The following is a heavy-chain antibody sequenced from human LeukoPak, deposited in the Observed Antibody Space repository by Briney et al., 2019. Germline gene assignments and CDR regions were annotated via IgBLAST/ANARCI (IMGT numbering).Heavy chain of an antibody. D-gene: IGHD4-17*01. CDR1: GFTFSTYA. J-gene: IGHJ4*02. CDR2: ISNDETKK. CDR3: AKDMNTVTTTFDY. V-gene: IGHV3-30*18. Sequence: PGGSLRLSCAASGFTFSTYAMHWVRQAPGKGLEWVAVISNDETKKYYGDSVKGRSTISRDNSESTLYLQMNSLRAEDTAVYYCAKDMNTVTTTFDYWGQGTLVTVSS.